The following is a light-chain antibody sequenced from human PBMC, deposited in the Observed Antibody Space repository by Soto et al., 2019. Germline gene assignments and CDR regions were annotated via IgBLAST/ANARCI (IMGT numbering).Light chain of an antibody. V-gene: IGLV2-14*01. J-gene: IGLJ1*01. CDR2: DVS. CDR3: SSYTSSSSYV. Sequence: QSVLTQPASVSGSPGQSITISCTGTSSDVGDYNYVSWYQQHPGKAPKLMIYDVSFRPSGVSNRFSGYKSGNTASLTISGLQAEDEADYYCSSYTSSSSYVFATGTKVTVL. CDR1: SSDVGDYNY.